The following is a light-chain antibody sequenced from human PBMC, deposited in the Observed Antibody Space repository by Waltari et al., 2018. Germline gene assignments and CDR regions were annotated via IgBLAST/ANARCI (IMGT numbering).Light chain of an antibody. J-gene: IGLJ3*02. CDR2: DVS. CDR3: CSFTSRSTWV. V-gene: IGLV2-14*01. CDR1: SSDVGGYNY. Sequence: QSALTQPASVSGSLAQSTTISCTGTSSDVGGYNYFSWYQQHPGKAPKLLIFDVSNRPSGVSNRFSGSKSGNTASLTISGLQAEDESDYYCCSFTSRSTWVFGGGTKVTVL.